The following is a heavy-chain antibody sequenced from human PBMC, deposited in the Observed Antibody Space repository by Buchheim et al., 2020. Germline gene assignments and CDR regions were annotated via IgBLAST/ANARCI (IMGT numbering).Heavy chain of an antibody. Sequence: EVQLVESGGGLVKPGGSLGLSCAAPGFIFTNAWMSWVRQAPGKGLEWVGRIKSKADGGTQDYAAPVKGRFTISRDDSKNTLFLQMNSLKTEDTGVYYCTTSRGRYLNMDVWGQGTT. CDR2: IKSKADGGTQ. J-gene: IGHJ6*02. CDR3: TTSRGRYLNMDV. CDR1: GFIFTNAW. D-gene: IGHD1-1*01. V-gene: IGHV3-15*01.